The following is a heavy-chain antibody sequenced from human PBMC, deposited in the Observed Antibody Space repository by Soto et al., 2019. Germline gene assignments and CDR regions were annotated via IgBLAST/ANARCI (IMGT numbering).Heavy chain of an antibody. V-gene: IGHV4-59*11. J-gene: IGHJ4*02. D-gene: IGHD3-10*01. CDR1: GGTLISHY. CDR3: ARDQKWVRVALLRGLIIPFDY. CDR2: IHYTGST. Sequence: PSETLSLTCSVSGGTLISHYLSWLRQPPGKGLEWIGYIHYTGSTDYNPSLKSRLTISVDTSKNQFSLKLSSVTAADTAVYYCARDQKWVRVALLRGLIIPFDYWGQGTLVTVSS.